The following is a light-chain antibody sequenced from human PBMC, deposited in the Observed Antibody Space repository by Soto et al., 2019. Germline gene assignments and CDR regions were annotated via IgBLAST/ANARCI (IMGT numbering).Light chain of an antibody. Sequence: QSALTQPASVSGSPGQSITISCTGTSTDVGAYNLVSWYQQHPGKAPKLLISETNTRPSGISYRFSTSKSGTTASLTISGLQAEDEADYYCCSHATSGTYVFGIGTKLTVL. CDR1: STDVGAYNL. J-gene: IGLJ1*01. CDR3: CSHATSGTYV. V-gene: IGLV2-23*01. CDR2: ETN.